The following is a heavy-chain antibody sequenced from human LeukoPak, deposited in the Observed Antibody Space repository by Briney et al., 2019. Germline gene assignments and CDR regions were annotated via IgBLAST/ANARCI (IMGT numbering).Heavy chain of an antibody. V-gene: IGHV1-69*13. CDR2: IIPIFGTA. CDR1: GGTFSSYA. CDR3: AREGDYYGSGSYFSVWFDP. J-gene: IGHJ5*02. Sequence: ASVKVSCKASGGTFSSYAISWVRQAPGQGIEWMGGIIPIFGTANYAQKFQGRVTITADESTSTAYMELSSLRSEDTAVYYCAREGDYYGSGSYFSVWFDPWGQGTLVTVSS. D-gene: IGHD3-10*01.